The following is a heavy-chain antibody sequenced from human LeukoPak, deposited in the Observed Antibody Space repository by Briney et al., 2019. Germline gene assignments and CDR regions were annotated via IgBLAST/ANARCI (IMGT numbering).Heavy chain of an antibody. D-gene: IGHD7-27*01. Sequence: GGSLRLSCAASGFSFSDYSMNWVRQAPGKGLEWIPYFSGDSINIWYADSVKGRFTISRDNAKNSVFLQMNSLRDEDSAVYYCARDSNWAFDYWGQGTLVTVSS. CDR3: ARDSNWAFDY. V-gene: IGHV3-48*02. CDR2: FSGDSINI. J-gene: IGHJ4*02. CDR1: GFSFSDYS.